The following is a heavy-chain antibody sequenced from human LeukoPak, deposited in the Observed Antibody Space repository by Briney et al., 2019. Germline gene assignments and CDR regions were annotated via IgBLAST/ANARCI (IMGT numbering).Heavy chain of an antibody. Sequence: GGPLRLSCAASGFTFRKYWMAWVRQAPGRGLEWVATIAANGNDKDYEDALQGRFTISRDNTRNSLSLRIDSLRAEDTAQYYCAREVFFQFDNWGQGALVTVSS. V-gene: IGHV3-7*03. J-gene: IGHJ4*02. CDR3: AREVFFQFDN. CDR2: IAANGNDK. CDR1: GFTFRKYW.